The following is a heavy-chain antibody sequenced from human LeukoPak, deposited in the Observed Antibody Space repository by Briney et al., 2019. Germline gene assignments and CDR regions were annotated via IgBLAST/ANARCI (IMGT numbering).Heavy chain of an antibody. CDR1: GGSFSGYY. J-gene: IGHJ4*02. CDR2: INHSGST. V-gene: IGHV4-34*01. D-gene: IGHD3-22*01. Sequence: PSETLSLTCAVYGGSFSGYYWSWIRQPPGKGLEWIEEINHSGSTNYNPSLKSRVTISVDTSKNQFSLKLSSVTAADTAVYYCARGQRDDSSGYYYYLAYWGQGTLVTVSS. CDR3: ARGQRDDSSGYYYYLAY.